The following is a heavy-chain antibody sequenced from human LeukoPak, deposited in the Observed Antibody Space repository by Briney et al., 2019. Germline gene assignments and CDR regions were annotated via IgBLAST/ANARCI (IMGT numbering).Heavy chain of an antibody. CDR3: ARDPVIVVVPAAIGNWFDP. J-gene: IGHJ5*02. Sequence: ASVKVSCKASGYTFTSYAMHWVRQAPGQRLEWMGWINAGNGNTKYSQKFQGRVTITRDTSASTAYMELGSLRSEDTAVYYCARDPVIVVVPAAIGNWFDPWGQGTLVTVSS. V-gene: IGHV1-3*01. D-gene: IGHD2-2*01. CDR1: GYTFTSYA. CDR2: INAGNGNT.